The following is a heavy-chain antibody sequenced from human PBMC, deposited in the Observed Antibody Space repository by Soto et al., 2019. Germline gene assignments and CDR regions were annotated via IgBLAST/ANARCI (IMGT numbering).Heavy chain of an antibody. CDR1: GYTLTRYS. Sequence: ASVKVSCKASGYTLTRYSIHWVRQAPGQRLEWMGWINAGNGNTKFSQKFQRRVTITRDTSASTAYMELRGLRSEDTAVYYCAILGTYYFDNSDNYFDFWGQGTLVTVSS. J-gene: IGHJ4*02. CDR3: AILGTYYFDNSDNYFDF. V-gene: IGHV1-3*01. CDR2: INAGNGNT. D-gene: IGHD3-22*01.